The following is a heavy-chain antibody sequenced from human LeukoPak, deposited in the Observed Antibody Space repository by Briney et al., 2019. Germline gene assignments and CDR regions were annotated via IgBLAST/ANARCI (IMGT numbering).Heavy chain of an antibody. CDR1: GGSISSYY. V-gene: IGHV4-59*01. D-gene: IGHD5-18*01. J-gene: IGHJ4*02. CDR3: ARGRGGTAMVDY. Sequence: SETLSLTCSVSGGSISSYYSSWIRQPPGKGLEWIGYIYYSGSTNYNPSLKTRVTISVDTSKNQFSLQLSSVTAADTAVSYCARGRGGTAMVDYWGPGTLATVSS. CDR2: IYYSGST.